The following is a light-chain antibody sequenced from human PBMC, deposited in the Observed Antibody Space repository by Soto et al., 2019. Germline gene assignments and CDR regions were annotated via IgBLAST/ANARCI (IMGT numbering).Light chain of an antibody. V-gene: IGLV7-43*01. CDR2: STN. CDR3: LLYYGGQVGV. J-gene: IGLJ2*01. Sequence: QAVLTQEPSLTVSPGGTVTLTCASSTGAVTSGYYPNWFQQKPGQAPRALIYSTNNKYSWTPARFSGSLLGGKAALTLSGVQPEDEADYYCLLYYGGQVGVFGGGTKLTVL. CDR1: TGAVTSGYY.